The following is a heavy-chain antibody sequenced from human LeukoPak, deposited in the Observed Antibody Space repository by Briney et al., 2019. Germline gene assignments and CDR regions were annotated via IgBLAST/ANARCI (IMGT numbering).Heavy chain of an antibody. Sequence: SETLSLTCAVSGGSISSSNWWSWVRQPPGKGLEWIGEIYHSGSTNYNPSLKSRVTVSVDKSKNQFSLKLSSVTAADTAVYYCARERPGSDAFDIWGQGTMVTVSS. D-gene: IGHD3-10*01. CDR3: ARERPGSDAFDI. V-gene: IGHV4-4*02. CDR1: GGSISSSNW. J-gene: IGHJ3*02. CDR2: IYHSGST.